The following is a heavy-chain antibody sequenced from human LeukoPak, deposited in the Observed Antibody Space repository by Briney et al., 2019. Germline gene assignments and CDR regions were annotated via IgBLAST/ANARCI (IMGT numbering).Heavy chain of an antibody. CDR3: ARDPLTNDAFDI. Sequence: GGSLRLSCAASGFTFNSYWMHWVRQAPGKGLVWVSRINSDGSGTSDADFVKGRFTISRDNSKNTLYLQMNSPRAEDTAMYYCARDPLTNDAFDIWGQGTMVTVSS. J-gene: IGHJ3*02. D-gene: IGHD2-8*01. CDR1: GFTFNSYW. V-gene: IGHV3-74*01. CDR2: INSDGSGT.